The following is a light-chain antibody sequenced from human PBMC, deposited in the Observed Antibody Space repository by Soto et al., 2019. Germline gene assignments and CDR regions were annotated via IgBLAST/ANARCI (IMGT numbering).Light chain of an antibody. CDR1: QSVSSN. J-gene: IGKJ5*01. CDR3: QQYNNWPIN. V-gene: IGKV3-15*01. CDR2: GAS. Sequence: EKVMTQSPATLSVSPGERATLSCRASQSVSSNLAWYQQKPGQAPRLLIYGASTRATGIPARFSGSGSETEFTLTISSLQSEDFAVYYCQQYNNWPINFGQGTRLEIK.